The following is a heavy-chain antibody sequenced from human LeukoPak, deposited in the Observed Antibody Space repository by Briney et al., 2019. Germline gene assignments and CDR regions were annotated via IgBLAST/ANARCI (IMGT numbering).Heavy chain of an antibody. J-gene: IGHJ5*02. V-gene: IGHV1-69*05. Sequence: SVKVSCKASGGTFSSDAISWVRQAPGQGLEWMGGIIPIFGTANYAQKFQGRVTITTDESTSTAYMELSSLRSEDTAVYYCARGAAADTRWFDPWGQGTLVTVSS. CDR2: IIPIFGTA. D-gene: IGHD2-2*01. CDR3: ARGAAADTRWFDP. CDR1: GGTFSSDA.